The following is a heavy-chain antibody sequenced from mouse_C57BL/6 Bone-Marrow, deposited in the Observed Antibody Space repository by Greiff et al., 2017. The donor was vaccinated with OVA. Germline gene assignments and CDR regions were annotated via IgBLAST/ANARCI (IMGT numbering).Heavy chain of an antibody. CDR2: IDPSDSYT. V-gene: IGHV1-69*01. CDR1: GYTFTSYW. J-gene: IGHJ3*01. Sequence: VQLQQPGAELVMPGASVKLSCKASGYTFTSYWMHWVKQRPGQGLEWIGEIDPSDSYTNYNQKFKGKSTLTVDKSSSTAYMQLSSLTSEDSAVYYCARKGYGSSPAWFAYWGQGTLVTVSA. D-gene: IGHD1-1*01. CDR3: ARKGYGSSPAWFAY.